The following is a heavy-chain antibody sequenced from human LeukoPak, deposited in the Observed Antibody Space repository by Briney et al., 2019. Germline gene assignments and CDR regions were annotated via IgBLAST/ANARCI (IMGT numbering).Heavy chain of an antibody. CDR2: ISGSGGST. Sequence: GGSLRLSCAASEFNFSSYAMSWVRQAPGRGLEWVSAISGSGGSTYYGDSVKGRFTISRDNSKNTLDLQMNSLRAGDTAIYYCAKEPSCSGGSCYYFDYWGQGTLVTVSS. V-gene: IGHV3-23*01. CDR1: EFNFSSYA. D-gene: IGHD2-15*01. J-gene: IGHJ4*02. CDR3: AKEPSCSGGSCYYFDY.